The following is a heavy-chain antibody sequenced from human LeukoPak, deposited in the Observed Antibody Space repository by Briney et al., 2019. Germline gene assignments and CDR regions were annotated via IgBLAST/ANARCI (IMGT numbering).Heavy chain of an antibody. V-gene: IGHV3-33*01. CDR1: GFTFSSFG. CDR2: IWYDGSNK. CDR3: VRGGCASTSCYDG. Sequence: GGSLGLSCAASGFTFSSFGMHWVRQAPGKGLERVAVIWYDGSNKYYADSVKGRFTISRDNSKNTVYLQMNSLRAEDTAVDYCVRGGCASTSCYDGWGQGTLVTVSS. D-gene: IGHD2-2*01. J-gene: IGHJ4*02.